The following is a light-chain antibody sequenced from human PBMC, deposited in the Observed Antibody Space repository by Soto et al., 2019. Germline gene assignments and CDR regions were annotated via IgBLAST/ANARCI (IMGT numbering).Light chain of an antibody. J-gene: IGKJ5*01. V-gene: IGKV3-11*01. Sequence: EIVLTQSPGTLSLSPGERATLSCRASQSVSLSLAWYQMRPGQPPRLLIYGASTRATDIPARFSGSGSGTDFTLTISSLEPEDFAVYYCQQRSNWITFGQGTRLEI. CDR3: QQRSNWIT. CDR1: QSVSLS. CDR2: GAS.